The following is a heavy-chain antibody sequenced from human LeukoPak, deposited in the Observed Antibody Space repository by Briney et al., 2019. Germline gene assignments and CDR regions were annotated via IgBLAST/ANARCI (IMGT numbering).Heavy chain of an antibody. CDR3: ARGARREVTMIDGA. D-gene: IGHD3-22*01. CDR2: INPNSGGT. CDR1: GYTFTGYY. Sequence: ASVKVSCKASGYTFTGYYMHWVRQAPGQGLEWMGWINPNSGGTNYAQKFQGRVTMTRDTSTSTVYMELNSLRSDDTAVYYCARGARREVTMIDGAWGQGTLVTVSS. J-gene: IGHJ4*02. V-gene: IGHV1-2*02.